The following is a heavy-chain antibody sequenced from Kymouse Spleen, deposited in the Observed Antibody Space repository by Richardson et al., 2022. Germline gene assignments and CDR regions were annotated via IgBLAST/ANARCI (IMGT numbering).Heavy chain of an antibody. D-gene: IGHD3-22*01. Sequence: EVQLVESGGGLVQPGGSLRLSCAASGFTFSSYWMHWVRQAPGKGLVWVSRINSDGSSTSYADSVKGRFTISRDNAKNTLYLQMNSLRAEDTAVYYCARDYYDSSGYYSYYYYYGMDVWGQGTTVTVSS. J-gene: IGHJ6*02. CDR2: INSDGSST. V-gene: IGHV3-74*01. CDR1: GFTFSSYW. CDR3: ARDYYDSSGYYSYYYYYGMDV.